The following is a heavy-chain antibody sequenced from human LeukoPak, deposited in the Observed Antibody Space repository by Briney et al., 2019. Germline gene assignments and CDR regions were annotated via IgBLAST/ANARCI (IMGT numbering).Heavy chain of an antibody. J-gene: IGHJ6*02. CDR1: GGSFSGYY. V-gene: IGHV4-34*01. Sequence: SETLSLTCAVYGGSFSGYYWSWIRQPPGKGLEWIGEINHSGSTNYNPSLKSRVTISVDTSKNQFSLKLSSVTAADTAVYYCARERGSSSWSYHYYYYGMDVWGQGTTVTVSS. CDR3: ARERGSSSWSYHYYYYGMDV. D-gene: IGHD6-13*01. CDR2: INHSGST.